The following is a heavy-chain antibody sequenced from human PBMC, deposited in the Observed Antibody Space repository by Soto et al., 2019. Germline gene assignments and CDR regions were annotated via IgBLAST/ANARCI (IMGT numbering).Heavy chain of an antibody. Sequence: GASVEVSCTASGYTFTSSDINWVRQATGQGLEWMGWMNPNSGNTGYAQKFQERVTITRDMSTSTAYMELSSLRSEDTAVYYCAASTYYDILTGTHYYRDVWGKGTTVTVSS. CDR2: MNPNSGNT. D-gene: IGHD3-9*01. CDR3: AASTYYDILTGTHYYRDV. V-gene: IGHV1-8*01. CDR1: GYTFTSSD. J-gene: IGHJ6*03.